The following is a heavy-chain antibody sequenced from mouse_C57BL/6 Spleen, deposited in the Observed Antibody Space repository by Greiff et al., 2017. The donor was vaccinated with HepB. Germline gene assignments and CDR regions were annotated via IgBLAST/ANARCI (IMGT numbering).Heavy chain of an antibody. J-gene: IGHJ3*01. CDR1: GFTFSSYA. V-gene: IGHV5-4*03. D-gene: IGHD2-4*01. CDR3: ARNDYDGFAY. CDR2: ISDGGSYT. Sequence: EVKLVESGGGLVKPGGSLKLSRAASGFTFSSYAMSWVRQPPEKRLEWVATISDGGSYTYYPDNGKGRFTISRDNAKNNLYLQMSHLKSEDTAMYYCARNDYDGFAYWGQGTLVTVSA.